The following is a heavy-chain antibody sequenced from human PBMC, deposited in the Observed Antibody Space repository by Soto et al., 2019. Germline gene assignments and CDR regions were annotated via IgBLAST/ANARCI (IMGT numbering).Heavy chain of an antibody. CDR2: ISYDGSNK. Sequence: QVQLVESGGGVVQPGRSLRLSCPASGFTFSDYGMHWVRQAPGKGLQWVAVISYDGSNKYYADSVKGRFTISRDNSKNTLYLQMNSLTAEDTAVYYCAKDLSDGDYTLHSWGQGTLVTVSS. J-gene: IGHJ4*02. CDR3: AKDLSDGDYTLHS. V-gene: IGHV3-30*18. CDR1: GFTFSDYG. D-gene: IGHD4-17*01.